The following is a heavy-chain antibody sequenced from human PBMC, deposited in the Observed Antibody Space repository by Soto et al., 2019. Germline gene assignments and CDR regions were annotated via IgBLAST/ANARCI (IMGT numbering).Heavy chain of an antibody. D-gene: IGHD4-17*01. J-gene: IGHJ4*02. CDR1: GGTFSSYA. CDR3: ARGLSATVVTPGPF. CDR2: IIPIFGTA. V-gene: IGHV1-69*13. Sequence: SVKVSCKASGGTFSSYAISWVRQAPGQGLEWMGGIIPIFGTANYAQKFQGRVTITADESTSTAYMGLSSLRSEDTAVYYCARGLSATVVTPGPFWGQGTLVTDSS.